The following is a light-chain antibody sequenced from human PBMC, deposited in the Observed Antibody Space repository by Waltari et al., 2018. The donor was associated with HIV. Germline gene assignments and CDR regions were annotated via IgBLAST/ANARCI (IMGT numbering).Light chain of an antibody. CDR2: GNN. CDR1: PSNIETPSD. J-gene: IGLJ2*01. Sequence: QSVLTQPPSVSGAPGQSVSISCTGTPSNIETPSDVHWYQQLPGAAPKLLVYGNNNRPSGVPARCSGSKSGTSASLAITGLQSEDEAFYYCQSYDSSLTAVIFGGGTKLTVL. CDR3: QSYDSSLTAVI. V-gene: IGLV1-40*01.